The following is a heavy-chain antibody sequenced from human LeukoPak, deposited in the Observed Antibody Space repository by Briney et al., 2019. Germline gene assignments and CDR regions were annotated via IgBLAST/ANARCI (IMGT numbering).Heavy chain of an antibody. CDR2: IKQDGSEK. CDR1: GFTFSSYW. D-gene: IGHD3-10*01. V-gene: IGHV3-7*01. CDR3: AREELWFGELYNY. Sequence: GGSLRLSCAASGFTFSSYWMSWVRQAPGKGLEWVANIKQDGSEKYYVDSVKGRLTISGDNAKNSLYLQMNSLRAEDTAVYYCAREELWFGELYNYWGQGTLVTVSS. J-gene: IGHJ4*02.